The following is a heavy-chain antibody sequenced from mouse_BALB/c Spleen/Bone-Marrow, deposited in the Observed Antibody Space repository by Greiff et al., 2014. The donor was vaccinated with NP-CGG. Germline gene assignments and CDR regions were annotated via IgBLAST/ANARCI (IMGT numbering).Heavy chain of an antibody. J-gene: IGHJ2*01. D-gene: IGHD1-2*01. Sequence: EVQLQQSGPELVKPGTSMKISCKASGYSFTGYTLNWVKQSHGKDLEWIGLINPYNGNTTYNQKFRDKVTLSIDKSSSTAYMELLSLTSEDSAVYFCTRGEYGYGYWGQGTTLTVSS. CDR3: TRGEYGYGY. CDR2: INPYNGNT. CDR1: GYSFTGYT. V-gene: IGHV1-18*01.